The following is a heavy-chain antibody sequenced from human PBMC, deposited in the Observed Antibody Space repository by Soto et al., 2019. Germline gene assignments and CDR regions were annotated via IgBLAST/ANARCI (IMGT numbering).Heavy chain of an antibody. CDR2: ITATGDRT. CDR3: ATMNGYFEY. CDR1: GFRFSRYS. J-gene: IGHJ4*02. V-gene: IGHV3-23*01. D-gene: IGHD3-22*01. Sequence: GGGLILTCADSGFRFSRYSMSWVRQTPGKGLEWVAAITATGDRTYYADSVTGRFTISRDNSKKTHYLQMTSLRAEDTAMYYCATMNGYFEYWGQGTPVTVSS.